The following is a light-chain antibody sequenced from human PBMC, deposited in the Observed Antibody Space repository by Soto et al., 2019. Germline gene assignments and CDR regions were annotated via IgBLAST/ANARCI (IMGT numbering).Light chain of an antibody. J-gene: IGLJ1*01. CDR3: SSYTTSNTRQIV. CDR1: SSDVGGYNY. V-gene: IGLV2-14*03. CDR2: DVT. Sequence: QSALNHPASVSGSPGQSITISCTGTSSDVGGYNYVSWYQHHPGKAPKLIIYDVTNRPSGVSNPFSGSKSGNTASLTISGLQPEDEADYYCSSYTTSNTRQIVFGTGTKVTVL.